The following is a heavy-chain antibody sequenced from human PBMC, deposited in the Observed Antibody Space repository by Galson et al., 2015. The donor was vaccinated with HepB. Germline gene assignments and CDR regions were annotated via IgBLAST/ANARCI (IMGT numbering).Heavy chain of an antibody. CDR2: IKRNSEGGTT. D-gene: IGHD3-22*01. J-gene: IGHJ4*02. Sequence: SLRLSCAASGFTFSNAWMSWVRQAPGKGLEWVGRIKRNSEGGTTDYAAPVKDRFTISRDDSKNTLYLQMNSLKTEDTAVYYCTTTYYFEINAYRRFDYWGQGTLVTVSS. CDR3: TTTYYFEINAYRRFDY. CDR1: GFTFSNAW. V-gene: IGHV3-15*01.